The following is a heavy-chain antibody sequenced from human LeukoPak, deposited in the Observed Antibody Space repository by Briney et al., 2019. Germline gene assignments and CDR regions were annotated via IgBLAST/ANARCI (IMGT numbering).Heavy chain of an antibody. CDR2: ISYDGSNK. Sequence: GVSLRLSCAASGFTFSSYGMHWVRQAPGKGLEWVAVISYDGSNKYYADSVKGRLTISRDNSKNTLYLQMNSLRAEDTAVYYCANLPAKGAIDYWGQGTLVTVSS. J-gene: IGHJ4*02. CDR1: GFTFSSYG. CDR3: ANLPAKGAIDY. V-gene: IGHV3-30*18.